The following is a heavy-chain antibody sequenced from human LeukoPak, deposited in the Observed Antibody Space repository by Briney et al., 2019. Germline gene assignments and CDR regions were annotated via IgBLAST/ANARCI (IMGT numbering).Heavy chain of an antibody. Sequence: SQTLSLTCTVSGGSISSYYWSWIRQPPGKGLEWNGYIYYSGSTNYNPSLKSRVTISVDTSKNQFSLKLSSVTAADTAVYYCARGYSSGYGGPFEYFQHWGQGTLVTVSS. CDR2: IYYSGST. CDR3: ARGYSSGYGGPFEYFQH. V-gene: IGHV4-59*01. J-gene: IGHJ1*01. D-gene: IGHD6-19*01. CDR1: GGSISSYY.